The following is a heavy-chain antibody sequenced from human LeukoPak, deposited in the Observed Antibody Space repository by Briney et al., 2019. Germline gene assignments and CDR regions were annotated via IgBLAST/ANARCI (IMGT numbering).Heavy chain of an antibody. D-gene: IGHD2-2*01. CDR1: GFTFSNAW. V-gene: IGHV3-15*01. CDR2: ITSKTDGGTT. CDR3: AREHCSSTSCSHSPYNWFDP. J-gene: IGHJ5*02. Sequence: GGCLRLSCAASGFTFSNAWMSWVRQAPGKGLEWVGRITSKTDGGTTDYAAPVKGRFTISRDDSKNTLYLQMNSLRAEDTAVYYCAREHCSSTSCSHSPYNWFDPWGQGTLVTVSS.